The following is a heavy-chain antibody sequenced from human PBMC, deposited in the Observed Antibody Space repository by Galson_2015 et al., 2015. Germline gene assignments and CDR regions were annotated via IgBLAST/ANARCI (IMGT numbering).Heavy chain of an antibody. J-gene: IGHJ4*02. CDR3: ARRWEDSRGFYFYY. CDR1: GFTFSIYT. D-gene: IGHD3-22*01. CDR2: ISSSSII. V-gene: IGHV3-48*02. Sequence: SLRLSCAASGFTFSIYTMNWVRQAPGKGLEWVSSISSSSIIYYADSVKGRFTISRDNARNSLSLQMNSLRDADTAVYFCARRWEDSRGFYFYYWGQGTLVTVSS.